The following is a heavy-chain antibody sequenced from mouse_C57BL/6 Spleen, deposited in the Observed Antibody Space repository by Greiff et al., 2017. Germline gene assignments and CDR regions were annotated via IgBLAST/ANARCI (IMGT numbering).Heavy chain of an antibody. Sequence: EVKLMESGGGLVKPGGSLKLSCAASGFTFSDYGMHWVRQAPEKGLEWVAYISSGSSTIYSADTVKGRFTISRDNAKTTLLLQMTSLRSEDTAMYYCARDASYAMDYWGQGASGTVSS. V-gene: IGHV5-17*01. CDR3: ARDASYAMDY. CDR2: ISSGSSTI. J-gene: IGHJ4*01. D-gene: IGHD6-1*01. CDR1: GFTFSDYG.